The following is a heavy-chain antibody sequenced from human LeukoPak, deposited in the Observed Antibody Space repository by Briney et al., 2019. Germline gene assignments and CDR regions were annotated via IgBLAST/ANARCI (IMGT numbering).Heavy chain of an antibody. CDR3: ASPLKLMVYAIRAEGVFDI. J-gene: IGHJ3*02. V-gene: IGHV3-21*01. Sequence: PGGSLRLSCAASGFTFSSYSMNWVRQAPGKGLEWVSSISSSSSYIYYADSVKGRFTISRDNAKNSLYLQMNSLRAEDTAVYYCASPLKLMVYAIRAEGVFDIWGQGTMVTVSS. D-gene: IGHD2-8*01. CDR2: ISSSSSYI. CDR1: GFTFSSYS.